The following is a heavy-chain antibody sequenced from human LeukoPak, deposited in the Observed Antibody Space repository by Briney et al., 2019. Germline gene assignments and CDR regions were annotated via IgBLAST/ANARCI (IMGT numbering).Heavy chain of an antibody. J-gene: IGHJ3*02. D-gene: IGHD1-20*01. CDR1: GGSFSGYY. Sequence: SETLSLTCAVYGGSFSGYYWSWIRQPPGKGLEWIGEINHSGSTNYNPSLKSRVTISVDTSKNQFSLKMSSVTAADTAVYYCARVAYTWNDVAKGAFDIWGQGTMVTVSS. CDR2: INHSGST. CDR3: ARVAYTWNDVAKGAFDI. V-gene: IGHV4-34*01.